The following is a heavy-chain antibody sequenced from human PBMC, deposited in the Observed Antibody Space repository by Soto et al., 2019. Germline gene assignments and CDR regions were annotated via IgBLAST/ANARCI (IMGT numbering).Heavy chain of an antibody. D-gene: IGHD3-3*01. CDR3: ARAGIGYGFWSGLNWFDP. V-gene: IGHV1-69*13. Sequence: SVKVSCKASGGTFSSYAISWVRQAPGQGXEWMGGIIPIFGTANYAQKFQGRVTITADESTSTAYMELSSLRSEDTAVYYCARAGIGYGFWSGLNWFDPWGQGTLVTVSS. CDR2: IIPIFGTA. CDR1: GGTFSSYA. J-gene: IGHJ5*02.